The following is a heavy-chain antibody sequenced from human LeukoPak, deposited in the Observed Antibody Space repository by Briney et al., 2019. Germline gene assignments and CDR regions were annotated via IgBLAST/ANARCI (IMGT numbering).Heavy chain of an antibody. CDR1: GFTFSSYG. D-gene: IGHD4-17*01. V-gene: IGHV3-33*06. J-gene: IGHJ4*02. CDR3: AKPNGDLRYGDYMPHFDY. Sequence: RPGGSLRLSCAASGFTFSSYGMHWVRQAPGKGLEWVAVIWYGGSNKYYADSVKGRFTISRDNSKNTLYLQMNSLRAEDTAVYYCAKPNGDLRYGDYMPHFDYWGQGTLVTVSS. CDR2: IWYGGSNK.